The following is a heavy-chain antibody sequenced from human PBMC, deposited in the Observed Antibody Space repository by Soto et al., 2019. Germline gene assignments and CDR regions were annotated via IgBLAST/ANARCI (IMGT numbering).Heavy chain of an antibody. CDR1: GFTFSNAW. V-gene: IGHV3-15*01. Sequence: EVQRVESGGGLVKPGGSLRLSCAASGFTFSNAWMTWVRQAPGKGLEWVGRVKSKTDGGTIDYAAPVKDRFTISRDDSKNTLYLQMNSLKTEDTAVYYCIGTYSGSSTRFDYWGHGTLVTVSS. CDR2: VKSKTDGGTI. CDR3: IGTYSGSSTRFDY. J-gene: IGHJ4*01. D-gene: IGHD5-12*01.